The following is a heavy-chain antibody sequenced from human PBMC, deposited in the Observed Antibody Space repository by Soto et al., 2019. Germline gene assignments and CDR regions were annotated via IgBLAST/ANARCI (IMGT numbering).Heavy chain of an antibody. Sequence: SETLSLTCTVSGGSISSYYWSWIRQPPGKGLEWIGYIYYSGSTNYNPSLKSRVTISVDTSKNQFSLKLSSVTAADTAVYYCARGRGGYNLYYCYGMDVWGQGTTVTVS. CDR2: IYYSGST. D-gene: IGHD5-12*01. J-gene: IGHJ6*02. CDR1: GGSISSYY. CDR3: ARGRGGYNLYYCYGMDV. V-gene: IGHV4-59*01.